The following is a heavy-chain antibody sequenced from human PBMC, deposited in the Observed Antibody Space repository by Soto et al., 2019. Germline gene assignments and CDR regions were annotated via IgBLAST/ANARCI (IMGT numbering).Heavy chain of an antibody. J-gene: IGHJ4*01. CDR1: GYRFASYR. V-gene: IGHV5-51*01. Sequence: PGEALKISCKGSGYRFASYRIAWVRQMPGKGLEWMGIIDPSDSDIRYSPSFQGQVTISADKSISTAYLQWSSLKAPDTAIYYCARSLFDNFYSWGHGSLVAVSS. CDR2: IDPSDSDI. D-gene: IGHD3-9*01. CDR3: ARSLFDNFYS.